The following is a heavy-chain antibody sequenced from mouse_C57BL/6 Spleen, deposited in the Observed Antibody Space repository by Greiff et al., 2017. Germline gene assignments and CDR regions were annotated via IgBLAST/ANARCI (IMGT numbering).Heavy chain of an antibody. V-gene: IGHV5-4*01. CDR1: GFTFSSYA. CDR2: ISDGGSYT. D-gene: IGHD2-3*01. Sequence: EVKLQESGGGLVKPGGSLKLSCAASGFTFSSYAMSWVRQTPDKRLEWVATISDGGSYTYYPDNVKGRFTISRDNAKNNLYLQMSHLKSEDTAMYYCARDGDGYFWSWGQGTTLTVSS. CDR3: ARDGDGYFWS. J-gene: IGHJ2*01.